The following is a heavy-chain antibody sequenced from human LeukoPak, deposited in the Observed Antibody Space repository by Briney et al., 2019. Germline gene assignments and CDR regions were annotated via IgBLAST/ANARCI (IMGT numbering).Heavy chain of an antibody. J-gene: IGHJ4*02. CDR3: ARSLLSRYIVISRSVTTYYFDY. CDR2: ISSSGSTI. D-gene: IGHD4-17*01. CDR1: GFTFSDYY. Sequence: PGGSLRLSCAASGFTFSDYYMSWIRQAPGKGLEWVSYISSSGSTIYCADSVKGRFTISRDNAKNSLYLQMNSLRAEDTAVYYCARSLLSRYIVISRSVTTYYFDYWGQGTLVTVSS. V-gene: IGHV3-11*01.